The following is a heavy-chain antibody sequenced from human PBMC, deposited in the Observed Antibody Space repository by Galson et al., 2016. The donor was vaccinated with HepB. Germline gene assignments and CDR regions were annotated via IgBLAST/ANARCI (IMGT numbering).Heavy chain of an antibody. CDR1: GGSISSGDYH. J-gene: IGHJ6*02. Sequence: LSLTCTVSGGSISSGDYHWSWIRQPPGKGLEWIGYIYHSGSTSYNPSLKSRLTISVDTSKNQFSLRLTSVTAADPAVYYCAKGRGYCGVTVCSGAHYGMDVWGQGTTVTVSS. CDR3: AKGRGYCGVTVCSGAHYGMDV. D-gene: IGHD2-21*01. CDR2: IYHSGST. V-gene: IGHV4-30-4*01.